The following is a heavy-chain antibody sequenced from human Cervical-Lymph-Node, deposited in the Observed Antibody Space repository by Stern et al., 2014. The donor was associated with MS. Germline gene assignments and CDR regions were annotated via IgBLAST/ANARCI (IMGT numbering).Heavy chain of an antibody. V-gene: IGHV3-48*01. CDR3: ARDRSSGSYYFHYGMDV. CDR1: GFTFVSYS. Sequence: VQLVESGGGLVQPGGSLRLSCAASGFTFVSYSMNWVRQAPGQGLEWVANISSSDSTIYYTDSVKGRFTISRDNAKNSLYLQMNSLRAEDTAVYYCARDRSSGSYYFHYGMDVWGQGTTVTVSS. CDR2: ISSSDSTI. D-gene: IGHD1-26*01. J-gene: IGHJ6*02.